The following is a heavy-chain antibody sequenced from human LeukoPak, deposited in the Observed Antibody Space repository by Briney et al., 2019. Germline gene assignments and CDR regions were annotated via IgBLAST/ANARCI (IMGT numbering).Heavy chain of an antibody. CDR1: GFTFSSYS. D-gene: IGHD3-22*01. CDR3: AKDRPYYDSSGYCN. CDR2: ISSSSSYI. J-gene: IGHJ4*02. Sequence: GGSLRLSCAASGFTFSSYSMNWVRQAPGKGLEWVSSISSSSSYIYYADSVKGRFTISRDNSKNTLYLQMNSLRAEDTAVYYCAKDRPYYDSSGYCNWGQGTLVTVSS. V-gene: IGHV3-21*04.